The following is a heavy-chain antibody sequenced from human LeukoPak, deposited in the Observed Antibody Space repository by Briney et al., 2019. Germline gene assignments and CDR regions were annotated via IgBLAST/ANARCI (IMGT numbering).Heavy chain of an antibody. D-gene: IGHD5/OR15-5a*01. J-gene: IGHJ6*04. Sequence: SQTLSLTCTVSGGSISSGDYYWSWIRQPPGKGLEWIGHIHHSGSAYYNPSLKSRVTMSVDTSKNQFSLKLSSVTAADTAVYYCARAGVSTIFGPMDVWGKGTTVTVSS. CDR2: IHHSGSA. V-gene: IGHV4-30-4*01. CDR3: ARAGVSTIFGPMDV. CDR1: GGSISSGDYY.